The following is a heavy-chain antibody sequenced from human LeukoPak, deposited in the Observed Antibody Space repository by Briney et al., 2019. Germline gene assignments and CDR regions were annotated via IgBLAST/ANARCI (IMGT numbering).Heavy chain of an antibody. Sequence: ASVKVSCKASGYTFTGYYMHWVRQAPGQGLEWMGWINPNSGGTNYAQKFQGRVTMTRDTSISTAYMELSRLRSDDTAVYYCARDPGLYSSSWRVDYWGQGTLVTVSS. J-gene: IGHJ4*02. CDR1: GYTFTGYY. V-gene: IGHV1-2*02. D-gene: IGHD6-13*01. CDR3: ARDPGLYSSSWRVDY. CDR2: INPNSGGT.